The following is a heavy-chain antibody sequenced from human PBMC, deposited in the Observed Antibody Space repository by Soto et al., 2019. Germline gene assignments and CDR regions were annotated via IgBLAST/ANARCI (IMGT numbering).Heavy chain of an antibody. Sequence: PGESLKISCKGSGYSFTSYWISWVRQMPGKGLEWMGRIDPSDSYTNYSPSFQGHVTISADKSISTAYLQWSSLKASDTAMYYCERQRGPRVGDYFWFDPWGQGTLVTVSS. CDR3: ERQRGPRVGDYFWFDP. V-gene: IGHV5-10-1*01. CDR1: GYSFTSYW. CDR2: IDPSDSYT. J-gene: IGHJ5*02. D-gene: IGHD4-17*01.